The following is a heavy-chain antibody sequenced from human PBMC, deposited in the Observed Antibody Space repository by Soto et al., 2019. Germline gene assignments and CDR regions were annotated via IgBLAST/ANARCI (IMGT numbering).Heavy chain of an antibody. CDR3: ARDHGGAHDY. CDR1: GFTFSSYS. D-gene: IGHD3-16*01. J-gene: IGHJ4*02. Sequence: GGSLRLSCAASGFTFSSYSMNWVRQAPGKGLEWVSSISSSSSYIYYADSVKGRFTISRDNAKNSLYVQMNSLRVEDTAVYYCARDHGGAHDYWGQGTLVTVSS. V-gene: IGHV3-21*01. CDR2: ISSSSSYI.